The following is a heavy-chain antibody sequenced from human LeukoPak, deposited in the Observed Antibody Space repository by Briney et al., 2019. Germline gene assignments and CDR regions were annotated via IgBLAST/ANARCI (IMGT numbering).Heavy chain of an antibody. CDR1: GSSISSAYY. J-gene: IGHJ6*03. CDR2: IYYSGST. V-gene: IGHV4-59*01. CDR3: AREAYYGSGSYLTLSSYYMDV. D-gene: IGHD3-10*01. Sequence: ETLSLTCTVSGSSISSAYYWDWIRQPPGKGLEWIGYIYYSGSTNYNPSLKSRVTISVDTSKNQFSLRLSSVTAADTAVYYCAREAYYGSGSYLTLSSYYMDVWGKGTTVTVSS.